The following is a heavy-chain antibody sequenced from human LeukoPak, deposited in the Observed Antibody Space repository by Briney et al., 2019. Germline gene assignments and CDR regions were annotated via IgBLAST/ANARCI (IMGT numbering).Heavy chain of an antibody. J-gene: IGHJ4*02. D-gene: IGHD5-18*01. CDR3: ARDLELDTATPLDY. V-gene: IGHV1-18*01. CDR2: ISAYNGNT. Sequence: ASVKVSCKASGYTFTSYGISWVRQAPGQGLEWMGWISAYNGNTNYAQKLQGRVTMTTDTSTSTAYMELRSLRSDDTAVYYCARDLELDTATPLDYWGQGTLVTVSS. CDR1: GYTFTSYG.